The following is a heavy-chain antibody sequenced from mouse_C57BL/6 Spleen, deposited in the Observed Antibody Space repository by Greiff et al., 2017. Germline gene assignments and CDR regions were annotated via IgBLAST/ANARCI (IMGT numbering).Heavy chain of an antibody. CDR1: GYTFTEYT. V-gene: IGHV1-62-2*01. J-gene: IGHJ3*01. CDR2: FYPGSGSI. Sequence: VQLQQSGAELVKPGASVKLSCKASGYTFTEYTIHWVKQRSGQGLEWIGWFYPGSGSIKYNEKFKDKATLTADKSSSTVYMELSRLTSEDAAVYCCARQNYYSNSGSWFAYWGQGTLVTVSA. D-gene: IGHD2-5*01. CDR3: ARQNYYSNSGSWFAY.